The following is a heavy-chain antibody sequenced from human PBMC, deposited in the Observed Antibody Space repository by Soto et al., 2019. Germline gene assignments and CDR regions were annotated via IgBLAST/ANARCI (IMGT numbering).Heavy chain of an antibody. CDR1: GFTFSSYG. D-gene: IGHD2-21*01. Sequence: QVQLVESGGGVVQPGRFLRLSCAASGFTFSSYGMHWVRQAPGKGLEWVAVIWYDGSNKYYADSVKGRFTISRDNSKNTLYLQMNSLRAEDTAVYYCARVVVMGSYYYGMDVWGQGTTVTVSS. CDR2: IWYDGSNK. J-gene: IGHJ6*02. V-gene: IGHV3-33*01. CDR3: ARVVVMGSYYYGMDV.